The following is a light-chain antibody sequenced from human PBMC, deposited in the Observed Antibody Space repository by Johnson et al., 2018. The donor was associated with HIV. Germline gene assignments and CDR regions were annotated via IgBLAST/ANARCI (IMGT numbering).Light chain of an antibody. V-gene: IGLV1-51*01. CDR3: GTWDSSLVGV. J-gene: IGLJ1*01. CDR2: DNN. Sequence: QSVLTQPPSVSAASGQRVDISCSGSSSNIENNYLSWYQQLPHTAPRLLISDNNKRPSGIPYLFSGSKSGTSATLGITGLQTGDAADYYCGTWDSSLVGVFGTGTKVTVL. CDR1: SSNIENNY.